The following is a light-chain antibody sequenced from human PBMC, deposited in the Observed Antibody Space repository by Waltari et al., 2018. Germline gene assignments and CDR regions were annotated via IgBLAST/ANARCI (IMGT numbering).Light chain of an antibody. J-gene: IGKJ4*01. Sequence: EIVLTQSPGTLSLSPGERVTLSCRASESVSSSYLAWYQQKPGQAPRLLIYDASSRATGFPDRFSGSGSGTDFTLTISRLEPEDFAVYYCQQYGSSPFTFGGGTKVEIK. CDR1: ESVSSSY. CDR2: DAS. CDR3: QQYGSSPFT. V-gene: IGKV3-20*01.